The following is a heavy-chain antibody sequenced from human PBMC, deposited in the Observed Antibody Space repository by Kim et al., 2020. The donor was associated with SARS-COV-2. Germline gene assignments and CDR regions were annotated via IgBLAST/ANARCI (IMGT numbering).Heavy chain of an antibody. D-gene: IGHD3-10*01. Sequence: ASVKVSCKASGYTFTGYYMHWVRQAPGQGLEWMGWIIPNSGGTNYAQKFQGWVTMTRDTSISTAYMELSRLRSDDTAVYYCAREKGVVRGAIGGPEDNWFDPWGQGTLVTVSS. CDR1: GYTFTGYY. J-gene: IGHJ5*02. V-gene: IGHV1-2*04. CDR2: IIPNSGGT. CDR3: AREKGVVRGAIGGPEDNWFDP.